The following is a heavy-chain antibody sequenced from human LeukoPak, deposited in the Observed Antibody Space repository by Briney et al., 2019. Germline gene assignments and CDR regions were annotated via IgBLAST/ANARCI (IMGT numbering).Heavy chain of an antibody. CDR1: GFTFSNSW. V-gene: IGHV3-7*01. CDR3: ARRHCTTSCCFYDY. J-gene: IGHJ4*02. D-gene: IGHD2-2*01. CDR2: IKEDGNEK. Sequence: GGSLRLSCAASGFTFSNSWMSWVRQAPVKGLEWVANIKEDGNEKYYVDSVKGRFTISRDNVKNSLYLQVNSLRAEDTAVYYCARRHCTTSCCFYDYWGQGTLVTVSA.